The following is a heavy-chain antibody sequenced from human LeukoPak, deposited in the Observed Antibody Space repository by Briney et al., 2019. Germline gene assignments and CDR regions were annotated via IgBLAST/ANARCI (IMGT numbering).Heavy chain of an antibody. D-gene: IGHD6-19*01. Sequence: GGALQISFKGSGYRFTSYWIGWVRQMPGKGLEGMGIIYPGDSDSRYSPSFQGPVTISADKSISTAYLQWSSPKASDTAMYYCGRLNALGSSGSYYFDYWGQGTLVTVSS. CDR1: GYRFTSYW. CDR2: IYPGDSDS. J-gene: IGHJ4*02. V-gene: IGHV5-51*01. CDR3: GRLNALGSSGSYYFDY.